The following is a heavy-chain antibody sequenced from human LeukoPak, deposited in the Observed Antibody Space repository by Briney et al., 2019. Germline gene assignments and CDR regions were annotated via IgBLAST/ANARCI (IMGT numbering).Heavy chain of an antibody. CDR1: GYTFTSYG. V-gene: IGHV1-18*01. CDR2: ISPYNGNT. J-gene: IGHJ4*02. Sequence: ASVKVSCKASGYTFTSYGISWVRQAPGQGLEWMGWISPYNGNTRYAQKFQGRVAMTTDTSTSTAYLELRSLRSDDTAVYYCASQSPACDYWGQGTQVTVSS. CDR3: ASQSPACDY.